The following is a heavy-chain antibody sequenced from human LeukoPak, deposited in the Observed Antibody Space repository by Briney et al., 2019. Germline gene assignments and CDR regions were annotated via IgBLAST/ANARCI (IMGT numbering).Heavy chain of an antibody. CDR1: GGSISSYY. D-gene: IGHD3-22*01. Sequence: SETLSLTCTVSGGSISSYYWSWIRQPAGTALEWIGRIYTSGTITYNPSLKSRVTMSVDTSKNQFSLKLSSVTAADTAVYYCARGFGYYDSSGSARNVLYYYYYYMDVWGKGTTVTVSS. CDR3: ARGFGYYDSSGSARNVLYYYYYYMDV. CDR2: IYTSGTI. V-gene: IGHV4-4*07. J-gene: IGHJ6*03.